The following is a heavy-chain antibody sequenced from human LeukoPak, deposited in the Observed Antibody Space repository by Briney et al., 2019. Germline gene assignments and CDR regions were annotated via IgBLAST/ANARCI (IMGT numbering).Heavy chain of an antibody. CDR3: ARGPKGTYCSSTSCYINWYFDL. Sequence: GGSLRLSCAVSGFTFTNYAMSWVRQAPGKGLDWVSAISSSGDSTYYADSVKGRFTVSRDNSKNTLYLQMNSLRAEDTAVYYCARGPKGTYCSSTSCYINWYFDLWGRGTLVTVSS. D-gene: IGHD2-2*02. V-gene: IGHV3-23*01. CDR1: GFTFTNYA. CDR2: ISSSGDST. J-gene: IGHJ2*01.